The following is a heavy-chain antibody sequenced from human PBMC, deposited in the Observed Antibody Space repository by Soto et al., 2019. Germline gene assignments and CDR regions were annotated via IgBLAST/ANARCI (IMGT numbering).Heavy chain of an antibody. V-gene: IGHV4-31*03. CDR3: AGTPAEYYDILTGYYQRGAFDI. CDR2: IYYSGST. CDR1: GGSISSGGYY. J-gene: IGHJ3*02. Sequence: QVQLQESGPGLVKPSQTLSLTCTVSGGSISSGGYYWSWIRQHPGKGLEWIGYIYYSGSTYYNPSLKSRVTISVDTSKNQFSLKLSSVTAADTAVYYCAGTPAEYYDILTGYYQRGAFDIWGQGTMVTVSS. D-gene: IGHD3-9*01.